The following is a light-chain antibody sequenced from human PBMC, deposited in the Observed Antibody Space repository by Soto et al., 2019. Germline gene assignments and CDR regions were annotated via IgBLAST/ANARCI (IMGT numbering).Light chain of an antibody. V-gene: IGLV3-9*01. CDR2: RDS. J-gene: IGLJ2*01. CDR3: QVWDSSPV. CDR1: NLGSKN. Sequence: SYELTQPLSVSVALGQTARITCGGNNLGSKNVHGYQQKPGQAPWLVIYRDSHRPSGIPERFSGSNSGNTATLTISRAQAGDEADYYCQVWDSSPVFGGGTKLTVL.